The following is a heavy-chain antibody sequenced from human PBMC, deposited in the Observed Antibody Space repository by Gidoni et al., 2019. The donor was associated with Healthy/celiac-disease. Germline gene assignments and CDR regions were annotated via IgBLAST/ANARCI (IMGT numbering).Heavy chain of an antibody. V-gene: IGHV4-39*01. CDR3: ARLVRGYFDY. CDR2: VYYRGST. Sequence: QLQLQESGPGLVKPSETLSLTCTVSGGSISSSSYYWGWIRQPPEKGLEWIGSVYYRGSTYYNPSLKSRVTISVDTSKNQFSLKLSSVTAADTAVYFCARLVRGYFDYWGQGTLVTVSS. CDR1: GGSISSSSYY. D-gene: IGHD3-10*01. J-gene: IGHJ4*02.